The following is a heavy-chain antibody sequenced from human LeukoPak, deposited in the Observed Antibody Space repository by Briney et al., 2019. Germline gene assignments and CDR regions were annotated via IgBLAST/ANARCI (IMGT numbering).Heavy chain of an antibody. CDR1: GGSFSGYY. CDR2: INHSGST. D-gene: IGHD3-3*01. CDR3: ASTAIFGIIKTLDY. V-gene: IGHV4-34*01. J-gene: IGHJ4*02. Sequence: SETLSLTCAVYGGSFSGYYWSWIRQPPGKGLEWIGEINHSGSTNYNPSLKSRVTISVDTSKNQLSLKLSSVTAADTAVYYCASTAIFGIIKTLDYWGQGTLVTVSS.